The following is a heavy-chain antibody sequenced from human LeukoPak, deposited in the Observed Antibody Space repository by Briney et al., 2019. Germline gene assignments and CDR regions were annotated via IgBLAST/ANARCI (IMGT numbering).Heavy chain of an antibody. D-gene: IGHD3-3*01. CDR2: INPNSGGT. Sequence: GASVKGSCKASGYTFTGYYMHWVRQAPGQGLEWMGWINPNSGGTNYAQKFQGRVTMTRDTSISTAYMELSRLRSDDTAVYYCARARDRDDGSQNWGQGTLVTVSS. J-gene: IGHJ4*02. CDR3: ARARDRDDGSQN. V-gene: IGHV1-2*02. CDR1: GYTFTGYY.